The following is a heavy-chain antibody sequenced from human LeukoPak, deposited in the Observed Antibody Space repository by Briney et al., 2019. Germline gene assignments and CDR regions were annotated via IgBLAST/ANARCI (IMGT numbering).Heavy chain of an antibody. J-gene: IGHJ4*02. CDR1: DGFISSGDYS. CDR2: IYHGGST. CDR3: ARGRIGYYYGGSGYPFDY. Sequence: SETLSLTCVVTDGFISSGDYSWSWIRQPPGKGLEWIGYIYHGGSTYYNPSLKSRVTISRDTSKNQFSLELSSVTAADTAVYYCARGRIGYYYGGSGYPFDYWGQGTLVTVSS. V-gene: IGHV4-30-2*01. D-gene: IGHD3-22*01.